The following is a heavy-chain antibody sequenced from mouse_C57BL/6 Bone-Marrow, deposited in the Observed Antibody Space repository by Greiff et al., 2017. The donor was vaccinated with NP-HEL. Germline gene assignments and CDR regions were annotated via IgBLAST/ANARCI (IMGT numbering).Heavy chain of an antibody. V-gene: IGHV1-22*01. Sequence: VQLQQSGPELVKPGASVKMSCKASGYTFTDYNMHWVKQSHGKSLEWIGYINPNNGGTSYNQKFKGKATLTVNKSSSTAYMELRSLTSEDSAVYYCARTPLYYYGSSPYAMDYWGQGTSVTVSS. CDR1: GYTFTDYN. CDR2: INPNNGGT. CDR3: ARTPLYYYGSSPYAMDY. D-gene: IGHD1-1*01. J-gene: IGHJ4*01.